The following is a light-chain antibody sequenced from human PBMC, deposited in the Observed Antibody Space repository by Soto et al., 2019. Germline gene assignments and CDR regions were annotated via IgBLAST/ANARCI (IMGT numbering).Light chain of an antibody. V-gene: IGKV2-24*01. CDR2: QIS. CDR3: MQVTRFPWT. Sequence: IVMTQTPLSSPVTLGQPVSISCRSSQGLVHSYGNIYLSWLMQRPGQPPTLLIHQISNRFSGVPARFSGSGAGRDFTLKISRVEAEDVGVYYCMQVTRFPWTFGQGTKVEIK. CDR1: QGLVHSYGNIY. J-gene: IGKJ1*01.